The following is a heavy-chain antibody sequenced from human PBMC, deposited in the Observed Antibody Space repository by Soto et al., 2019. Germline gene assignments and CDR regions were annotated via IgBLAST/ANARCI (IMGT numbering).Heavy chain of an antibody. CDR3: ARHEVTIFGVVNPFDY. Sequence: SETLSLTCTVSGGSISSSSYYWGWIRQPPGKGLEWIGSIYYSGSTYYNPSLKRRVTISVDTSKNQFSLKLSSVTAADTAVYYCARHEVTIFGVVNPFDYWGQGTLVTVSS. V-gene: IGHV4-39*01. CDR1: GGSISSSSYY. D-gene: IGHD3-3*01. J-gene: IGHJ4*02. CDR2: IYYSGST.